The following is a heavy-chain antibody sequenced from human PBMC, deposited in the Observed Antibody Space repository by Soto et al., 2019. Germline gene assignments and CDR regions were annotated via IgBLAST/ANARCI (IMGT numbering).Heavy chain of an antibody. CDR2: IYPRDSDT. J-gene: IGHJ6*02. D-gene: IGHD2-2*01. CDR1: GYIFTSYW. V-gene: IGHV5-51*01. Sequence: PLASLKISGNGSGYIFTSYWSGSVRQMPGKGLEWMRIIYPRDSDTRSSSSFQGQVTIAADKSFSTAYLQWSSLKASDTDRYYCVRPAAYCSSTSCPYFSSGMDFWGQASKVNGS. CDR3: VRPAAYCSSTSCPYFSSGMDF.